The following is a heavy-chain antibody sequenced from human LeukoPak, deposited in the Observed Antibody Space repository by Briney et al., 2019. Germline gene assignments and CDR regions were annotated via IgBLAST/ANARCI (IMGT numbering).Heavy chain of an antibody. J-gene: IGHJ5*02. CDR2: MNPNSGNT. D-gene: IGHD2-21*01. V-gene: IGHV1-8*01. CDR3: ARGSEIPNWFDP. Sequence: GAPVKVSCKASGYTFTSYDINWVRQATGQGLEWMGWMNPNSGNTGYAQKFQGRVTMTRNTSISTAYMELSSLRSEDTAVYYCARGSEIPNWFDPWGQGTLVTVSS. CDR1: GYTFTSYD.